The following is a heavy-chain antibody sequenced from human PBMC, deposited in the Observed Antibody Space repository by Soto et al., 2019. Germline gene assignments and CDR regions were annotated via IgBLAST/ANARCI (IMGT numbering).Heavy chain of an antibody. CDR2: ISWNSGSI. CDR1: GFTFDYYA. V-gene: IGHV3-9*01. Sequence: GGSLRLSCAASGFTFDYYAMHWVQQAPGKGLEWVSGISWNSGSIGYADSVKGRFTISRDNAKNSLYLQMDSLRAEDTALYYCAKDKSSHRWXPGYSSHFPYYYYGMDVWGQGTTVTVSS. J-gene: IGHJ6*02. D-gene: IGHD6-13*01. CDR3: AKDKSSHRWXPGYSSHFPYYYYGMDV.